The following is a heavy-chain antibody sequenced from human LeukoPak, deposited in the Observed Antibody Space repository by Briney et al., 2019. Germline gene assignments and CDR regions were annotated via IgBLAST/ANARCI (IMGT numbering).Heavy chain of an antibody. CDR3: AKPPSEWLPRFDY. CDR1: GGSISSYY. V-gene: IGHV4-59*08. CDR2: IYHSGST. J-gene: IGHJ4*02. D-gene: IGHD3-3*01. Sequence: PSETLSLTCTVSGGSISSYYWSWIRQSPGKGLEWIGSIYHSGSTYYNPSLKSRVTISLDTSKNQFSLKLSSVTAADTAVYYCAKPPSEWLPRFDYWGQGTLVTVSS.